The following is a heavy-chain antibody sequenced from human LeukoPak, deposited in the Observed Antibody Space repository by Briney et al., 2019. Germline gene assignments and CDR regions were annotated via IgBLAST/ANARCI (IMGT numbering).Heavy chain of an antibody. CDR2: IYPGDSDT. Sequence: SMEICWNSSGYLFTSYCSCGLRQIAGGGLWRMSIIYPGDSDTRYNPSIHGQVTISGGKSIDTDYMHSGSLKDSDTAMYYCAIAEDSSNSCYRCFGYWGQGTMVTVSS. V-gene: IGHV5-51*01. CDR3: AIAEDSSNSCYRCFGY. J-gene: IGHJ4*02. CDR1: GYLFTSYC. D-gene: IGHD2-2*02.